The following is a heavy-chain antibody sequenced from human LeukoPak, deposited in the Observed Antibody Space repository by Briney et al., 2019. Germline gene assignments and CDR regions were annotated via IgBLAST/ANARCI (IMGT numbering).Heavy chain of an antibody. D-gene: IGHD3-16*02. CDR3: ARDTLNYDYVWGSYRYEV. V-gene: IGHV4-34*09. CDR1: GGSFSGYY. CDR2: INHSGST. J-gene: IGHJ4*02. Sequence: PSETLSLTCAVYGGSFSGYYWSWIRQPPGKGLEWIGEINHSGSTNYNPSLKSRVTISVDTSKNQFSLKLSSVTAADTAVYYCARDTLNYDYVWGSYRYEVWGQGTLVTVSS.